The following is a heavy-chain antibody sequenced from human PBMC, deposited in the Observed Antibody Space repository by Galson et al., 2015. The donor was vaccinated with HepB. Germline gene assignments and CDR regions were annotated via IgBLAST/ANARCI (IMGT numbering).Heavy chain of an antibody. Sequence: SLRLSCAASGFTFSSYAMSWVRQAPGKGLEWVSAISGSGGSTYYADSVKGRFTISRDNSKNTLYLQMNSLRAEDTAVYYCAKSYYGVYGPGYWGQGTLVTVSS. CDR2: ISGSGGST. D-gene: IGHD4-17*01. CDR1: GFTFSSYA. V-gene: IGHV3-23*01. J-gene: IGHJ4*02. CDR3: AKSYYGVYGPGY.